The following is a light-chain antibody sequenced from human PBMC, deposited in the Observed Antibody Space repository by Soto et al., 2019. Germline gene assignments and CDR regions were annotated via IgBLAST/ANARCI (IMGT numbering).Light chain of an antibody. V-gene: IGKV3-15*01. CDR3: QQYNNWPPWT. Sequence: EIVMTQSPATLSVSPGERATLSCRASQSVSSNLAWYQQKPGQAPRLLIYGASTRATGIPARFSGSGSGTEFTPTISSLQSEDFAVYHCQQYNNWPPWTFGQETKVEIK. CDR1: QSVSSN. CDR2: GAS. J-gene: IGKJ1*01.